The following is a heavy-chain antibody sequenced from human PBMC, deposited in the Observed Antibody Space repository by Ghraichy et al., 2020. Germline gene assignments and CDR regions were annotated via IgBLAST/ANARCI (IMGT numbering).Heavy chain of an antibody. J-gene: IGHJ6*02. D-gene: IGHD4/OR15-4a*01. Sequence: SETLSLTCTVSGGSVSSGSYYWSWIRQPPGKGLEWIGYIYYSGSTNYNPSLKSRVTISVDTSKNQFSLKLSSVTAADTAVYYCARDRTRKVLGGYYYYGMDVWGQGTTVTVSS. CDR1: GGSVSSGSYY. V-gene: IGHV4-61*01. CDR3: ARDRTRKVLGGYYYYGMDV. CDR2: IYYSGST.